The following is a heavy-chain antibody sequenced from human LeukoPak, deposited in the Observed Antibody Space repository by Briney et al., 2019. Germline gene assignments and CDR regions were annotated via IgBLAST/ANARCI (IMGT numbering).Heavy chain of an antibody. CDR1: GGSFSDYY. D-gene: IGHD2/OR15-2a*01. Sequence: SETLSLTCAVYGGSFSDYYWGWIRQPPGKGLEWIGTIYDSGNTNYNPSLRSRLTISVDTSRNQFSLKLSSVTAADTAVYYCARHDCDSSRCSVNWFDPWGQGTLVTVSS. V-gene: IGHV4-34*01. CDR3: ARHDCDSSRCSVNWFDP. CDR2: IYDSGNT. J-gene: IGHJ5*02.